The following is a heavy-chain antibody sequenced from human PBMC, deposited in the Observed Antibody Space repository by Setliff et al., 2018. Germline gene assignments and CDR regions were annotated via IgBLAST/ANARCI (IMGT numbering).Heavy chain of an antibody. CDR1: GYPFTNYG. Sequence: ASVKVSCKASGYPFTNYGLTWVRQAPGQGLEWMGWISGHNGHTKYAQKFQGRVTMTTDTSTRTAYMEVTSLRSDDTAVYYCATEKFPGDWGDYWGQGTLVTVPQ. CDR3: ATEKFPGDWGDY. J-gene: IGHJ4*02. V-gene: IGHV1-18*01. CDR2: ISGHNGHT. D-gene: IGHD2-21*01.